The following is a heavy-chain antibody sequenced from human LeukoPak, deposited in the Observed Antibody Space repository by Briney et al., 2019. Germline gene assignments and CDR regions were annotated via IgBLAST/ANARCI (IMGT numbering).Heavy chain of an antibody. CDR3: ASPSITIFGVVNPGY. D-gene: IGHD3-3*01. J-gene: IGHJ4*02. CDR1: GFTFSSYS. V-gene: IGHV3-48*04. Sequence: GGSLRLSCAASGFTFSSYSMNWVRQAPGKGLEWVSYISSDSSTIYYADSVKGRFTISRDNAKNSLFLQMNSLRAEDTAVYYCASPSITIFGVVNPGYWGQGTLVTVSS. CDR2: ISSDSSTI.